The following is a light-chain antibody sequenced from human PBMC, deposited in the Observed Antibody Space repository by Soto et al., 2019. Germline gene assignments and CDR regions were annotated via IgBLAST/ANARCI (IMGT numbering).Light chain of an antibody. CDR1: QSLSSN. V-gene: IGKV3-15*01. Sequence: VMTQSPATLSVSPGDTATLSCRASQSLSSNLGWYQQKPGQAPRLLIFGASTRATGIPARFSGSGSGTEFSLTISSLQSEDFAVYCCQQYNDWPLTFGQGTKVEIK. J-gene: IGKJ1*01. CDR2: GAS. CDR3: QQYNDWPLT.